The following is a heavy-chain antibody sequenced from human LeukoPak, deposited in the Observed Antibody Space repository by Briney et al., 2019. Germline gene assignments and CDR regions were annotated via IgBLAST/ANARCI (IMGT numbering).Heavy chain of an antibody. CDR2: ISGSGGST. J-gene: IGHJ5*02. Sequence: GGSLRLSCTASGFTFSSYAMHWVRQAPGKGLEWVSAISGSGGSTYYADSVKGRFTISRDNSKNTLYLQMNSLRAEDTAVYYCAKDMGCSSTSCYEDWFDPWGQGTLVAVSS. CDR1: GFTFSSYA. V-gene: IGHV3-23*01. D-gene: IGHD2-2*01. CDR3: AKDMGCSSTSCYEDWFDP.